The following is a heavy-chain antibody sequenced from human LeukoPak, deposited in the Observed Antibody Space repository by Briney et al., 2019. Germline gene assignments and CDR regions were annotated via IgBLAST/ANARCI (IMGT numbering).Heavy chain of an antibody. CDR1: GFTFSSYS. D-gene: IGHD5-18*01. Sequence: GGSLRLSCAASGFTFSSYSMNWVRQAPGKGLEWVSSISSSSSYIYYAGSVKGRFTISRDNAKNSLYLQMNSLRAEDTAVYYCARDRGLDTAYLDYWGQGTLVTVSS. CDR2: ISSSSSYI. CDR3: ARDRGLDTAYLDY. V-gene: IGHV3-21*01. J-gene: IGHJ4*02.